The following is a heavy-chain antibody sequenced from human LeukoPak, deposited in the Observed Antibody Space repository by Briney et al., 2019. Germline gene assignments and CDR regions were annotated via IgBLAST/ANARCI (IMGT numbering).Heavy chain of an antibody. D-gene: IGHD3-3*01. Sequence: PSETLSLTCTVSGGSISRGDYYWSWIRQPPGKGLEWIGYIYYSGSTYYNPSLKSRVTISVDTSKNQFSLKLSSVTAADTAVYYCARVDGDFWSHYYMDVWGKGTTVTVSS. CDR3: ARVDGDFWSHYYMDV. J-gene: IGHJ6*03. V-gene: IGHV4-30-4*08. CDR1: GGSISRGDYY. CDR2: IYYSGST.